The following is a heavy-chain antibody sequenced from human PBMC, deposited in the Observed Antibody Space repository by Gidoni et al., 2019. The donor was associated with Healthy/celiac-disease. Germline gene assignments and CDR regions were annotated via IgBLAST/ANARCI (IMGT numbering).Heavy chain of an antibody. CDR3: ARTVAGRLFDY. Sequence: QVQLQESGPGLVKPSETLSLTCTVSGGSISSYYCRWIRQPPGKGLEWIGYIYYSGSTNYNPSLKSRVTISVDTSKNQFSLKLSSVTAEDTAVYYCARTVAGRLFDYWGQGTLVTVSS. CDR2: IYYSGST. D-gene: IGHD6-6*01. J-gene: IGHJ4*02. CDR1: GGSISSYY. V-gene: IGHV4-59*01.